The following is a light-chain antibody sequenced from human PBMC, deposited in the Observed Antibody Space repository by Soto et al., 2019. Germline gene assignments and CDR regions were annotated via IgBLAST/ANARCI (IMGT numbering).Light chain of an antibody. CDR3: QQYSSSPLT. Sequence: EIVLTQSPATLSLSPGERATLSSRASQSLSSHLAWYQQKPGQAPRLLIYGASSRATGIPDRFSGSGSGTDFTLTISRLEPEDFAVYHCQQYSSSPLTFGGGTKV. CDR2: GAS. V-gene: IGKV3-20*01. J-gene: IGKJ4*01. CDR1: QSLSSH.